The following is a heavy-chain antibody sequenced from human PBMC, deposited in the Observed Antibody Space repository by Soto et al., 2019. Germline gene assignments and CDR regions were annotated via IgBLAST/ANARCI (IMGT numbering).Heavy chain of an antibody. CDR1: GFTFSSYS. D-gene: IGHD3-22*01. J-gene: IGHJ6*02. V-gene: IGHV3-21*01. CDR2: ISSSSYI. CDR3: ARGSVYYDSSGYYLFLGYYYAMDV. Sequence: VGSMRLSCAASGFTFSSYSMNGVRQAPGKGLEWVSSISSSSYIYYADSVKGRFTISRDNAKNSLYLQMNSLRAEDTAVYYCARGSVYYDSSGYYLFLGYYYAMDVWGQGTTVTVS.